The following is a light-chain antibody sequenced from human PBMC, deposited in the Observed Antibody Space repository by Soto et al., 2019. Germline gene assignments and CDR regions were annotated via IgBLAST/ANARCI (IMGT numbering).Light chain of an antibody. CDR3: QQFGTSPYT. CDR2: GAS. J-gene: IGKJ2*01. CDR1: HIVPSTH. Sequence: EIVLTQSPGTLSLSPGERATLSCRASHIVPSTHLAWYQQRPGQAPRLLMSGASSRATGIPDRFSGGGSGTDFTLTISGLDAEDFAVYYGQQFGTSPYTFGQGTKLEIK. V-gene: IGKV3-20*01.